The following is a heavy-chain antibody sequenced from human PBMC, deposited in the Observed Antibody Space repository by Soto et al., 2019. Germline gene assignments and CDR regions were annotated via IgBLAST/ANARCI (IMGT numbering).Heavy chain of an antibody. V-gene: IGHV3-48*01. D-gene: IGHD3-22*01. CDR1: GFTLSTYG. J-gene: IGHJ4*02. Sequence: EDSLRHTSPTSGFTLSTYGMNWIRQAQGSGLEWVSYISSSSSTISYTDTVKCRLAVSRDNTKNSLYLQINSRRAEDTAVYYCARPTYYYDSSGPAAYWGQGTLGTVS. CDR3: ARPTYYYDSSGPAAY. CDR2: ISSSSSTI.